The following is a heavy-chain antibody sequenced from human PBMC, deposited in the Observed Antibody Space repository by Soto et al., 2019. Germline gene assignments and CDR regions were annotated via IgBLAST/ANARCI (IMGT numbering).Heavy chain of an antibody. CDR3: ARVCGGDCGNAFDV. CDR2: ISFDSRDK. V-gene: IGHV3-33*05. Sequence: QVQLVESGGGVVQPGRSLRLSCAASGFTFSAYGIHWVRQAPGKGLEWVATISFDSRDKLYVDSMNGRLTISRENSRNAVYLQMESLRAEYTAVYHCARVCGGDCGNAFDVWGQGTVVAVSP. J-gene: IGHJ3*01. D-gene: IGHD2-21*02. CDR1: GFTFSAYG.